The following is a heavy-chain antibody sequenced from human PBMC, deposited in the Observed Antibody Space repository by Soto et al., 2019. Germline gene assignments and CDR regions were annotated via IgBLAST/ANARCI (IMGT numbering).Heavy chain of an antibody. D-gene: IGHD3-22*01. CDR2: ISGSGSGT. Sequence: EVQLLESGGDLVQPGGSLRLSCAASGFTFNNYAMSWVRQAAGKGLEWVSTISGSGSGTYYAHSVKGRFTISRDKSKNILYLRLNSLRAEDTAIYYCAKGASGYYDSSAYDRWGQGTLVTVSS. CDR1: GFTFNNYA. J-gene: IGHJ5*02. CDR3: AKGASGYYDSSAYDR. V-gene: IGHV3-23*01.